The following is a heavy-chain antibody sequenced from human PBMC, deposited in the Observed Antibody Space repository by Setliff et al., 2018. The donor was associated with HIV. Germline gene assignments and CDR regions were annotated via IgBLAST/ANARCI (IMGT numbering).Heavy chain of an antibody. Sequence: GESLKISCKGSGYSFTNYWIGWVRQLPGKGLEWMGIIYPGDSDTRYSPSFQGQVTISADKSISTAYLQWSSLKASDTAMYYCARHGDYCDISAHHEPFDYWGQGTLVTVSS. D-gene: IGHD3-22*01. CDR2: IYPGDSDT. CDR3: ARHGDYCDISAHHEPFDY. V-gene: IGHV5-51*01. J-gene: IGHJ4*02. CDR1: GYSFTNYW.